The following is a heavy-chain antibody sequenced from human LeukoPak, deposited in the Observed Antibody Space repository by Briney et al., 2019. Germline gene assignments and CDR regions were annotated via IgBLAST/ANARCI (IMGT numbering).Heavy chain of an antibody. V-gene: IGHV3-23*01. CDR1: GFTFSSYA. D-gene: IGHD3-3*01. Sequence: GSLRLSCAASGFTFSSYAMSWVRQAPGKGLEWVSAISGSGGSTYYADSVKGRFTISRDNSKNTLYLQMNSLRAEDTAVYYCAKDRDPYYDFWSGYYRGGHYFDYWGQGTLVTVSS. J-gene: IGHJ4*02. CDR3: AKDRDPYYDFWSGYYRGGHYFDY. CDR2: ISGSGGST.